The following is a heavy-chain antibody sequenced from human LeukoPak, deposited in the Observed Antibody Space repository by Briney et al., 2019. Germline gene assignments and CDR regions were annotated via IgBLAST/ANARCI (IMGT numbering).Heavy chain of an antibody. CDR1: GFTFSDYY. CDR2: ISPSSSYT. D-gene: IGHD4-17*01. CDR3: ARVEATDYGDYARY. V-gene: IGHV3-11*05. Sequence: GGSLRLSCAASGFTFSDYYMSWIRQAPGKGLECVSYISPSSSYTNYADSVKGRFTISRDNAKNSLYLRMSSLRAEDTAVYYCARVEATDYGDYARYWGQGTLVTVSS. J-gene: IGHJ4*02.